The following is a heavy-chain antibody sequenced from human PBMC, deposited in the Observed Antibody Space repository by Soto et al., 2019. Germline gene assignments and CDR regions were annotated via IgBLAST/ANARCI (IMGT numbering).Heavy chain of an antibody. J-gene: IGHJ4*02. CDR1: GYSFTRYW. D-gene: IGHD3-22*01. V-gene: IGHV5-10-1*01. CDR3: ARHSRSLSPFDY. Sequence: ESLKIFCTCSGYSFTRYWISWVRQMPGKGLEWMGRIDPSDSYTNYSPSFQGHVTISADKSISTAYLQWSSLKASDTAMYYCARHSRSLSPFDYWGQGTLVTVSS. CDR2: IDPSDSYT.